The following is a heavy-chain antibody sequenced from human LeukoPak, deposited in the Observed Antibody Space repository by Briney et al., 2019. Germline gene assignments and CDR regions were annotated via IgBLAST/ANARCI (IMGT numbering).Heavy chain of an antibody. CDR3: TTRYYYDSSGYSVFDY. D-gene: IGHD3-22*01. CDR1: GFTSSGSA. J-gene: IGHJ4*02. V-gene: IGHV3-73*01. Sequence: GGSLRLSCAASGFTSSGSAMHWVRQASGKGLEWVGRIRSKANSYATAYAASVKGRFTISRDDSKNTAYLQMNSLKTEDTAVYYCTTRYYYDSSGYSVFDYWGQGTLVTVSS. CDR2: IRSKANSYAT.